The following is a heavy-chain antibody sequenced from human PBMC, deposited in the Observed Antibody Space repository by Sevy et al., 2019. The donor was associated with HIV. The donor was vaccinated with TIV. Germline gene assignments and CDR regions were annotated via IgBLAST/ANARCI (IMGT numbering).Heavy chain of an antibody. Sequence: SETLSLTCSVSGDAISDYHWTWLRQPAGKGLEWIGHIFGSGITRFNPSLKTRVTMSADRSKNQFSVMLTSATTADTAVYYCARGGDMIRGVIGSEYAFFHMDVWGPGTTVTVFS. CDR1: GDAISDYH. V-gene: IGHV4-4*07. CDR2: IFGSGIT. CDR3: ARGGDMIRGVIGSEYAFFHMDV. J-gene: IGHJ6*02. D-gene: IGHD3-10*01.